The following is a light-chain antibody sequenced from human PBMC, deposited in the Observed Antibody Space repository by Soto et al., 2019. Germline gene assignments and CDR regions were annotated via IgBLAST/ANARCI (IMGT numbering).Light chain of an antibody. V-gene: IGKV1-9*01. CDR1: QGLNTN. J-gene: IGKJ3*01. CDR3: QQSNNYFT. CDR2: GAS. Sequence: IQLTQSPSSLSASVGDRVTITCRASQGLNTNLAWYQQKPGKAPNLLIYGASTLQKGVPSRFGGNGSGTDFTLTISSLQPEDLATYYCQQSNNYFTFGPGTKVDIK.